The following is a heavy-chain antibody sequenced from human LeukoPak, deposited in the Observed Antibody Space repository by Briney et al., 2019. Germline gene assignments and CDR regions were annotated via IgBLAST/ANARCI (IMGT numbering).Heavy chain of an antibody. Sequence: GGSLRLSCAASGFTFSSYGMHWVRQAPGKGLEWVAFIRYDGSNKYYADSVKGRFTISRDNSKNTLYLQMNSLRAEDTAVYYCAKEQVTGYSSSWPFDYWGQGTLVTVSS. J-gene: IGHJ4*02. CDR2: IRYDGSNK. CDR3: AKEQVTGYSSSWPFDY. V-gene: IGHV3-30*02. D-gene: IGHD6-13*01. CDR1: GFTFSSYG.